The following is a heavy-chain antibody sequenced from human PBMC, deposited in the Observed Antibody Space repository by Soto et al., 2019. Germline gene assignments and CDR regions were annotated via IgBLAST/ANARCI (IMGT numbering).Heavy chain of an antibody. D-gene: IGHD2-2*01. Sequence: QVQLVQSGAEVKKPGSSVKVSCKASGGTFSSYAISWVRHAPGQGLEWMGGIITLFGTANYAQKFQDRDTITADESTSRAYMELGSLRSEDTAVYYCARHVPAAGYYYGMAVWGQGTTVTVSS. CDR1: GGTFSSYA. V-gene: IGHV1-69*12. J-gene: IGHJ6*02. CDR3: ARHVPAAGYYYGMAV. CDR2: IITLFGTA.